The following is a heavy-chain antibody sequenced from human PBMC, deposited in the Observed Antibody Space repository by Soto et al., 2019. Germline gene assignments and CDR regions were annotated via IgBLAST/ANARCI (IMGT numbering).Heavy chain of an antibody. CDR3: ATTAYSGALDY. CDR2: IWYDGTNQ. D-gene: IGHD5-12*01. Sequence: ESGGGVVQPGRSLRLSCLASGFAFSTYGMHWVRQAPGKGLEWVAIIWYDGTNQIYVDSVKGRFTISRDNSKNTLYLQMDSLRAEDTAVYYCATTAYSGALDYWGQGTLVTVSS. J-gene: IGHJ4*02. CDR1: GFAFSTYG. V-gene: IGHV3-33*03.